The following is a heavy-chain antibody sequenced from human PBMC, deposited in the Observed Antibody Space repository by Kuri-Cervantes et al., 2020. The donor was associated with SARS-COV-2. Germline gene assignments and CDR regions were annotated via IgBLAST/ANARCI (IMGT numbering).Heavy chain of an antibody. V-gene: IGHV4-38-2*02. CDR2: IYHSGST. CDR1: GGSISSYY. D-gene: IGHD3-10*01. CDR3: ARTSYGSALY. J-gene: IGHJ4*02. Sequence: SETLSLTCTVSGGSISSYYWGWIRQPPGKGLEWIGSIYHSGSTYYNPSLKSRVTISVDTSKNQFSLKLSSATAADTAVYYCARTSYGSALYWGQGTLVTVSS.